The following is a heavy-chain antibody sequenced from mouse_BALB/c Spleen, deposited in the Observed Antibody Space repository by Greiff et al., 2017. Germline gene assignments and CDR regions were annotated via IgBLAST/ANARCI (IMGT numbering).Heavy chain of an antibody. V-gene: IGHV1S22*01. CDR3: TRGGGYYAMDY. Sequence: LKQPGSELVRPGASVKLSCKASGYTFTSYWMHWVKQRPGQGLEWIGNIYPGSGSTNYDEKFKSKATLTVDTSSSTAYMQLSSLTSEDSAVYYCTRGGGYYAMDYWGQGTSVTVSS. J-gene: IGHJ4*01. CDR2: IYPGSGST. CDR1: GYTFTSYW.